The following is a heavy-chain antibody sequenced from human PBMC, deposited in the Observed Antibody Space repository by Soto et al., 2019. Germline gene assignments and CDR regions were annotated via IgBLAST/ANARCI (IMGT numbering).Heavy chain of an antibody. CDR1: GFTFSSYW. Sequence: GGSLRLSCAASGFTFSSYWMHWVRQAPGKVLVWVSRINSDGSSTSYADSVKGRFTISRDNAKNTLYLQMNSLRAEDTAVYYCASSTYYYYGMDVWGQGTTVTVSS. CDR2: INSDGSST. CDR3: ASSTYYYYGMDV. J-gene: IGHJ6*02. V-gene: IGHV3-74*01.